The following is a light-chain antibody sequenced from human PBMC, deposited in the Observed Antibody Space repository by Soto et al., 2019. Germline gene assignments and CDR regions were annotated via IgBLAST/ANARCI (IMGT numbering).Light chain of an antibody. V-gene: IGLV2-14*01. Sequence: SVLTQPASVSGSPGQAITISCTGTSSDVGNYNYVSWYQQYPGRVPKLLIYMVSNRPSGVSNRFSGSKSGNTASLTISGLQAEDEADYFCTSPTPGSLYVFGTGNKVTVL. CDR3: TSPTPGSLYV. CDR1: SSDVGNYNY. CDR2: MVS. J-gene: IGLJ1*01.